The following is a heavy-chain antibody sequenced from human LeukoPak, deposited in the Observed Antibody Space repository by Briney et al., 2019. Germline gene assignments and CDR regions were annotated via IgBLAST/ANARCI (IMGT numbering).Heavy chain of an antibody. CDR2: INHSGST. V-gene: IGHV4-34*01. CDR1: GGSFSGYY. J-gene: IGHJ4*02. Sequence: PSETLSLTCAVYGGSFSGYYWSWIRQPPGKGLEWIGEINHSGSTNYNPSLKSRVTISVDTSKNQFSLKLSSVTAADTAVYYCARGRGGDYDSSGYPLYYFDYWGQGTLVTVSS. CDR3: ARGRGGDYDSSGYPLYYFDY. D-gene: IGHD3-22*01.